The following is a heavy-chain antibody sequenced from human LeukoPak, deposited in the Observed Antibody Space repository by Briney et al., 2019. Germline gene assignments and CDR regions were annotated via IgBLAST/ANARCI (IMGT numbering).Heavy chain of an antibody. CDR3: ARASGYSYGPRDY. J-gene: IGHJ4*02. CDR1: GYTFSSYG. Sequence: GASVKVSCKASGYTFSSYGVTWVRQAAGQGLEWMGWISAHTGHTSYAQKLQDRITMTTDTSTSTAYMELRSLRSDDTAVYFCARASGYSYGPRDYWGQGTLVTVSS. D-gene: IGHD5-18*01. CDR2: ISAHTGHT. V-gene: IGHV1-18*01.